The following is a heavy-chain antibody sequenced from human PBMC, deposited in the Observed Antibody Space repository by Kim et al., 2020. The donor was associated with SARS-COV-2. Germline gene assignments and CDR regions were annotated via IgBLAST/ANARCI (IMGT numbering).Heavy chain of an antibody. V-gene: IGHV1-3*01. J-gene: IGHJ4*02. D-gene: IGHD6-6*01. Sequence: ASVKVSCKASGYTFTSYAMHWVRQAPGQRLEWMGWTNAGNGNTKYSQKFQGRVTITRDTSASTAYMELSSLRSEDTAVYYCARDRIAARLVNWGQGTLVTVSS. CDR2: TNAGNGNT. CDR1: GYTFTSYA. CDR3: ARDRIAARLVN.